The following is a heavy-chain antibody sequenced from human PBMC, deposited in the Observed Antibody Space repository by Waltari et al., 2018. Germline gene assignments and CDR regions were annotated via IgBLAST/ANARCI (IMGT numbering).Heavy chain of an antibody. J-gene: IGHJ3*01. D-gene: IGHD5-12*01. CDR3: ATYIGASVGTAAFDV. Sequence: QLQLQESGPGLVKPSETLSLTCSVSGFSIPSTRHYWVWIRQPPGQGPEWLATMSYSGTTYSIPSLKSRLTISRDTSKNQLSLKLGSVTAADTAVYYCATYIGASVGTAAFDVWGQGTMVSVSS. CDR2: MSYSGTT. V-gene: IGHV4-39*01. CDR1: GFSIPSTRHY.